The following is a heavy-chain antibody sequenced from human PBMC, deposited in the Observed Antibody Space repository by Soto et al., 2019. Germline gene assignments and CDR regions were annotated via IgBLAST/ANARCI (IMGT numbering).Heavy chain of an antibody. J-gene: IGHJ4*02. V-gene: IGHV3-33*01. D-gene: IGHD5-12*01. CDR1: GFTFSSYG. CDR2: IWYDGSNK. CDR3: ASQDGYNYYFDY. Sequence: QVQLVESGGGVVQPGRSLRLSCAASGFTFSSYGMHWVRQAPGKGLEWVAVIWYDGSNKYYADSVKGRFTISRDNSKNTLYRQMNSLRAEDTAVYYCASQDGYNYYFDYWGQGTLVTVSS.